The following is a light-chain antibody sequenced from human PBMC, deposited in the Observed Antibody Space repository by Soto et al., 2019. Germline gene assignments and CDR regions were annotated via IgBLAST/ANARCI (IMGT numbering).Light chain of an antibody. CDR1: QSFRGL. V-gene: IGKV3-11*01. J-gene: IGKJ5*01. CDR3: QQRHMWPIT. CDR2: DAY. Sequence: EVVLTQSLVTLSLSPGERATRSRRASQSFRGLLAWYQQKPGQAPRLLIYDAYNRAAGIPPRFSGSGSGTEFTLTISSLEPEDSAVYYCQQRHMWPITFGQGTRLEIK.